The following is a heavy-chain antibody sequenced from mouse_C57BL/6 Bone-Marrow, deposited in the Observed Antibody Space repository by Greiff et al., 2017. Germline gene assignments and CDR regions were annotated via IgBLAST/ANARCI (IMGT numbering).Heavy chain of an antibody. V-gene: IGHV5-6*01. J-gene: IGHJ4*01. D-gene: IGHD1-1*01. CDR2: ISSGGSYT. Sequence: DVQLVESGGDLVKPGGSLKLSCAASGFTFSSYGMSWVRQTPDKRLEWVATISSGGSYTYYPDSVKGRFTISRDNAKNTLYLQMSSLKSEDTAMYYCARHQKTYYYGSSFYAMDYWGQGTSVTVSS. CDR3: ARHQKTYYYGSSFYAMDY. CDR1: GFTFSSYG.